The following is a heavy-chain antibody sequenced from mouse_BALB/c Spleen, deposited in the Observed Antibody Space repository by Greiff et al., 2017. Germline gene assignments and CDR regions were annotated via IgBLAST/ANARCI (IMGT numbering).Heavy chain of an antibody. Sequence: DVMLVESGGGLVQPGGSRKLSCAASGFTFSSFGMHWVRQAPEKGLEWVAYISSGSSTIYYADTVKGRFTISRDNPKNTLFLQMTSLRSEDTAMYYCASQYGNSYAMDYWGQGTSVTVSS. V-gene: IGHV5-17*02. CDR3: ASQYGNSYAMDY. J-gene: IGHJ4*01. CDR1: GFTFSSFG. CDR2: ISSGSSTI. D-gene: IGHD2-10*02.